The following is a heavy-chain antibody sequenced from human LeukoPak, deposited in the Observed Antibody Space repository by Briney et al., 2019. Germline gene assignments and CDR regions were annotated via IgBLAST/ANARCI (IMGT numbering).Heavy chain of an antibody. CDR2: ISSASSTI. Sequence: GGSLRLSCTASSGYSMNWVRQAPGKGLEWVAYISSASSTIYYADSVEGRFTISRDNAQNSLNLQMYSLRAEDTAVYYCARETVIRDAFDIWGQGTMVTVSS. V-gene: IGHV3-48*04. D-gene: IGHD1-14*01. CDR3: ARETVIRDAFDI. CDR1: SGYS. J-gene: IGHJ3*02.